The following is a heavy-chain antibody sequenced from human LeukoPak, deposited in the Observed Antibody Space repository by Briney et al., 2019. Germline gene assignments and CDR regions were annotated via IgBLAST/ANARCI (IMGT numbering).Heavy chain of an antibody. CDR2: INHSGST. J-gene: IGHJ4*02. CDR1: GGSFSGYY. CDR3: ARGSPRITMVRGVNHGLLY. D-gene: IGHD3-10*01. Sequence: SETLSLTCAVYGGSFSGYYWSWIRQPPGQGLEWIGEINHSGSTNYNPSLKSRVTISVDTSKNQFSLKLSSVTAADTAVYYCARGSPRITMVRGVNHGLLYWGQGTLVTVSS. V-gene: IGHV4-34*01.